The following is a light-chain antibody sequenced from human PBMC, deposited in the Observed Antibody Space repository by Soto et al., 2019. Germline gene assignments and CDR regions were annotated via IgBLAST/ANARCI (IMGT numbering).Light chain of an antibody. Sequence: EIVMTHSPATLSVSPVERATLSCSSTQSVSSNLAWYQQKPGQAPRLLIYGASSRATGIPDRFSGSGSGTDFTLTISRLEPEDFAVYYCQQYDSSPKTFGQGTKVDIK. CDR1: QSVSSN. J-gene: IGKJ1*01. V-gene: IGKV3-20*01. CDR2: GAS. CDR3: QQYDSSPKT.